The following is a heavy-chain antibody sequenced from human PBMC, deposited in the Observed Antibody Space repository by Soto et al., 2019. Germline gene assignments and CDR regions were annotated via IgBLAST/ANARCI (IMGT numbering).Heavy chain of an antibody. Sequence: SETLSLTCTVCGGSVSSYGYFWTWIRQPPGAGLEWIAYITSIGSTYYNPSLKSRVTMSLDTSKNQFSLTLSSVTAADTAVYYAARGGDLGGAYWGRVIL. D-gene: IGHD3-16*01. CDR3: ARGGDLGGAY. CDR1: GGSVSSYGYF. J-gene: IGHJ4*02. CDR2: ITSIGST. V-gene: IGHV4-61*08.